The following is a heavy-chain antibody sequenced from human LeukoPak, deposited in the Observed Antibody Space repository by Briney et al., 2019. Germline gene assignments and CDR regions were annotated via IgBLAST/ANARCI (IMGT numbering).Heavy chain of an antibody. CDR1: DGSISNYY. V-gene: IGHV4-59*08. CDR3: ARNSAVATSRSWFDP. D-gene: IGHD6-19*01. CDR2: AYYSGST. Sequence: SETLSLTCSVFDGSISNYYWSWIRQPPGKGLEWIGYAYYSGSTTYNPSLESRVTISVDTSKNQFSLKLTAVTAADTAVYYCARNSAVATSRSWFDPWGQGTLVTVSS. J-gene: IGHJ5*02.